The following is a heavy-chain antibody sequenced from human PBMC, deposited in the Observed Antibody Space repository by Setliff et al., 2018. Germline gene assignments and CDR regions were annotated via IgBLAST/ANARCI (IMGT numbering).Heavy chain of an antibody. CDR3: ARASSGWYSAYYYYMDV. D-gene: IGHD6-19*01. CDR2: INRRGST. V-gene: IGHV4-61*09. J-gene: IGHJ6*03. CDR1: GGSVNSGYDN. Sequence: SETLSLTCTVSGGSVNSGYDNWNWLRQPAGKGLEWVGHINRRGSTNFSPSLKSRVTISLDTSKNQFSLNLTSVTAADTAVYYCARASSGWYSAYYYYMDVWGKGTTVTVSS.